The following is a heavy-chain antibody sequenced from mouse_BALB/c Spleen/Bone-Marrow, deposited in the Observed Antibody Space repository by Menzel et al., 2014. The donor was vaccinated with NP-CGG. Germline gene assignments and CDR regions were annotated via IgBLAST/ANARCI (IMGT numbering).Heavy chain of an antibody. D-gene: IGHD3-1*01. J-gene: IGHJ2*01. CDR2: IYPGKSDT. CDR3: TTLARNYFDY. V-gene: IGHV1-5*01. Sequence: EVQLQQSGTVLARPGASVKMSCKASGYTFTSYWMHRVKQRPGQGLEWIGTIYPGKSDTTYNQKFKGKAKLTAVTSNSTAYMELSSLKNEDSAVYYCTTLARNYFDYWGQGTTLTVSS. CDR1: GYTFTSYW.